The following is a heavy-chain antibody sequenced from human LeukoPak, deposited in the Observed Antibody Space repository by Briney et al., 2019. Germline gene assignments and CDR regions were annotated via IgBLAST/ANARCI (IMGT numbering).Heavy chain of an antibody. CDR2: IYYSGST. Sequence: SETLSLTCTVSGGSISSYYWSWIRQPPGKGLEWIGYIYYSGSTNYNPSLKSRVTISVDTSKNQFSLKLSSVTAADTAVYYCARDLSLDVWGKGTTVTISS. V-gene: IGHV4-59*01. D-gene: IGHD2/OR15-2a*01. CDR3: ARDLSLDV. CDR1: GGSISSYY. J-gene: IGHJ6*04.